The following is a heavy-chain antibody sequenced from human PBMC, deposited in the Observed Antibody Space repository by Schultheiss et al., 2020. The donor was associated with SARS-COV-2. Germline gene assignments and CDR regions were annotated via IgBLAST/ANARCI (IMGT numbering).Heavy chain of an antibody. D-gene: IGHD4-17*01. CDR1: GFSFSVYD. CDR3: ARDYLRNDY. CDR2: ISSSGTYI. J-gene: IGHJ4*02. Sequence: GGSLSLSFVASGFSFSVYDMNWVRQAPGKGLEWVSCISSSGTYIYYADSVKGRFTISRDNAKNSLYLQMNSLRAEDTAVYYCARDYLRNDYWGQGTLVTVSS. V-gene: IGHV3-21*01.